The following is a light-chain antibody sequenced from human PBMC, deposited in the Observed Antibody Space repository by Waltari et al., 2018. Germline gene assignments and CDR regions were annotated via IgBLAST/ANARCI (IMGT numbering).Light chain of an antibody. Sequence: EIVLTQSPGTLSLSPGERATLSCRASQTVRTTYLAWYQQKPGQAPTLLIYGASSRATGIPDRFSGSGSGTEFSLAISSLEPEDFAVYYCQQYDISPLTIGGGTKVEIK. V-gene: IGKV3-20*01. J-gene: IGKJ4*01. CDR1: QTVRTTY. CDR2: GAS. CDR3: QQYDISPLT.